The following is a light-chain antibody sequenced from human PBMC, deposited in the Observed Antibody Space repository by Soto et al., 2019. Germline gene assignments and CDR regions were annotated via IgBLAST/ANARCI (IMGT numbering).Light chain of an antibody. J-gene: IGLJ3*02. V-gene: IGLV1-40*01. CDR2: GNS. CDR3: QSYDSSLSGWV. CDR1: SSNIGAGYD. Sequence: QSVLTQPPSVSGAPGQRVTISCTESSSNIGAGYDVHWYQQLPGTAPKLLIYGNSNRPSGVPDRFSGSKSGTSASLAITGLQAEDDAVYYCQSYDSSLSGWVFGGGTKVTVL.